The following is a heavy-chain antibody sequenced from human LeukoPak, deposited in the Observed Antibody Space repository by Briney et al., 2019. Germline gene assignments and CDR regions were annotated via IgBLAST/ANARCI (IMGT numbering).Heavy chain of an antibody. CDR2: IYYCGST. J-gene: IGHJ3*02. CDR3: ARTLHYYDSSISTDAFDI. D-gene: IGHD3-22*01. CDR1: GGSISSSSYY. V-gene: IGHV4-61*05. Sequence: PSETLSLTCTVSGGSISSSSYYWGWIRQPPGKGLEWIGYIYYCGSTNYNPSLKSRVTISVDTSKNQFSLKLSSVTAADTAVYYCARTLHYYDSSISTDAFDIWGQGTMVTVSS.